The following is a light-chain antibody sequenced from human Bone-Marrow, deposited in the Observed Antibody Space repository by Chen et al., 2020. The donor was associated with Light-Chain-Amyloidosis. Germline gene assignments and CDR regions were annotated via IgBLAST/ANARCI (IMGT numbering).Light chain of an antibody. J-gene: IGLJ3*02. CDR2: EDD. Sequence: NFMLTQPHSVSESPGQTVIISCTRSSGSIATHFVQWYQPRPGSSPTTVIYEDDHKPSEVPDWFSGAIDRSSNSACHTSSGMKTDEGAASYCQSYQGSSQGVFGGGSKLNVL. CDR3: QSYQGSSQGV. V-gene: IGLV6-57*01. CDR1: SGSIATHF.